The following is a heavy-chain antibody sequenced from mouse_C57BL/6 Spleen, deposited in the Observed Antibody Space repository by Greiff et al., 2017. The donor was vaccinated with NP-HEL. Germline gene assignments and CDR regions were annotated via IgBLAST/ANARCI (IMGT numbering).Heavy chain of an antibody. CDR2: IYPGDGDT. J-gene: IGHJ1*03. CDR1: GYAFSSYW. V-gene: IGHV1-80*01. Sequence: QVQLQQSGAELVKPGASVKISCKASGYAFSSYWMNWVKQRPGKGLEWIGQIYPGDGDTNYNGKFKGKATLTADKSSSTAYMQLSSLTSEDSAVYYCARSWDGFPSYWYFDVWGTGTTVTVSS. D-gene: IGHD4-1*01. CDR3: ARSWDGFPSYWYFDV.